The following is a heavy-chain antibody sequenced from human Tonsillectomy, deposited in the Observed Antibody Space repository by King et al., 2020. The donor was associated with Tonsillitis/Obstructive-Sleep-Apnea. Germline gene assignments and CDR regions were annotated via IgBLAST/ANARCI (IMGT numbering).Heavy chain of an antibody. Sequence: VQLVESGGGLVKPGRSLRLSCTASGFTFGDYAMSWFRQAPGKGLEWVGFIRSKAYGGTTEYAASVKGRFTISRDDSKSIASLQMNSLKTEDTAVYYCTTGLNYDFWSGQYTADAFDIWGQGTMVTVSS. CDR2: IRSKAYGGTT. CDR1: GFTFGDYA. D-gene: IGHD3-3*01. CDR3: TTGLNYDFWSGQYTADAFDI. J-gene: IGHJ3*02. V-gene: IGHV3-49*05.